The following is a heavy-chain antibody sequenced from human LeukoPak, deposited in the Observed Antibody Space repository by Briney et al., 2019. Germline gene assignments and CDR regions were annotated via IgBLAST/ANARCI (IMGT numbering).Heavy chain of an antibody. D-gene: IGHD5-18*01. V-gene: IGHV4-59*01. CDR1: GGSISSYY. CDR2: IYYSGST. CDR3: ARARGSYAYNWFDP. J-gene: IGHJ5*02. Sequence: PSETLSLTCTVSGGSISSYYWSWIRQPPGKGLEWIGYIYYSGSTNYNPSLKSRVTISVDTSKNQFSLKLSSVTAADTAVYYCARARGSYAYNWFDPWGQGTLVTVSS.